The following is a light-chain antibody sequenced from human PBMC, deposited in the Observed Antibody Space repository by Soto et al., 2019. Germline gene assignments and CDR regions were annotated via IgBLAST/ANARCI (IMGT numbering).Light chain of an antibody. CDR3: CSYTSSSTLV. J-gene: IGLJ2*01. CDR2: DVS. Sequence: QSVLTQPASVSGSPGQSITISCTGTGSDVGGYNYVSWYQQHPGKAPKLMIYDVSNRPPGVSNRFSGSKSGNTASLTISGLQAEDEAAYYCCSYTSSSTLVFGGGTKLTVL. CDR1: GSDVGGYNY. V-gene: IGLV2-14*01.